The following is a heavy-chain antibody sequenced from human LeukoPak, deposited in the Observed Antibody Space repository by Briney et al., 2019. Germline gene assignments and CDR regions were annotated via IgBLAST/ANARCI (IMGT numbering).Heavy chain of an antibody. V-gene: IGHV1-18*01. CDR1: GYSFRKYD. Sequence: ASVKVSCKASGYSFRKYDISWVCQAPGQGLEWMGWTSVHSGNPKYAQKFQGRVTMTTDTSTSTHHVELRSLRSDDTAVYCARDVGAVAGYNFDYWGQGTLVAVSS. J-gene: IGHJ4*02. D-gene: IGHD6-19*01. CDR2: TSVHSGNP. CDR3: ARDVGAVAGYNFDY.